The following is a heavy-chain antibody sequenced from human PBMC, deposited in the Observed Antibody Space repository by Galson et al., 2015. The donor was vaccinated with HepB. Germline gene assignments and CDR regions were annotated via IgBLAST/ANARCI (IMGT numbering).Heavy chain of an antibody. CDR2: ISSTSSYI. V-gene: IGHV3-21*01. Sequence: SLRLSCAASGFTFSYYNMDWVRQAPGKGLEWVSSISSTSSYIYYADSVKGRFTISRDNAKNSLYLQMNSLRAEDTAVYYCARDRSDSSGSKDYWGQGTLVTVSS. D-gene: IGHD3-22*01. CDR3: ARDRSDSSGSKDY. CDR1: GFTFSYYN. J-gene: IGHJ4*02.